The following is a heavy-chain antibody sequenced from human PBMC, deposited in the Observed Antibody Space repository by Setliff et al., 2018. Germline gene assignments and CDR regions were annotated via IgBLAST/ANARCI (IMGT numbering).Heavy chain of an antibody. CDR1: GFSFSGYG. D-gene: IGHD3-16*02. Sequence: GGSLRLSCATSGFSFSGYGMHWVRQAPGKGLEWVSYISSTSSTIYYADSVKGRFTISRDSAKNSLYLHMNSLRAEDTAVYYCARLESLGDLSLYGLWFDPWGQGTLVTVSS. J-gene: IGHJ5*02. CDR3: ARLESLGDLSLYGLWFDP. CDR2: ISSTSSTI. V-gene: IGHV3-48*01.